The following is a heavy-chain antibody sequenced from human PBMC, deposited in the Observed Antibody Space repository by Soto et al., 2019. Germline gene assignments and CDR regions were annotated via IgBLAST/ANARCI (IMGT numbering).Heavy chain of an antibody. V-gene: IGHV4-4*02. J-gene: IGHJ6*02. Sequence: SETLSLTCAVSGGSISTSNWWTWVRQPPGKGLDWIGEIYQTGSTSYNPSLESRVTISIDKSKNQFSLKLRSVTAADTAVYYCARVSSSSAFGMDVWGQGTTVTVSS. CDR1: GGSISTSNW. CDR2: IYQTGST. D-gene: IGHD6-6*01. CDR3: ARVSSSSAFGMDV.